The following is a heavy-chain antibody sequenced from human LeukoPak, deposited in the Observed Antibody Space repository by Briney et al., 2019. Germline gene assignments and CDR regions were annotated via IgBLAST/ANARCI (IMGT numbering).Heavy chain of an antibody. D-gene: IGHD3-22*01. CDR1: GYIFTDYY. CDR3: ARVLITRYYYDSSGYSTDY. Sequence: GASVKVSCKASGYIFTDYYMHWVRQAPGQELEWMGRINPNSGGTNYAQKFQGRVTTTRDTSISTAYMELSRLRSDDTAVYYCARVLITRYYYDSSGYSTDYWGQGTLVTVSS. CDR2: INPNSGGT. J-gene: IGHJ4*02. V-gene: IGHV1-2*06.